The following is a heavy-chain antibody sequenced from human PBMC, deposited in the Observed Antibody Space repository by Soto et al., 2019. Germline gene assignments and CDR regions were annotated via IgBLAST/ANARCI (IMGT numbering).Heavy chain of an antibody. D-gene: IGHD3-10*01. CDR1: GGSVSSGSYY. CDR2: IYYSGST. J-gene: IGHJ4*02. CDR3: ASGDITMVRGRLDY. V-gene: IGHV4-61*01. Sequence: QVQLQESGPGLVKPSETLSLTCTVSGGSVSSGSYYWSWIRQPPGKGLEWIGYIYYSGSTNYNPSLKSRVTISVDTSKNQFSLKLSSVTAADTAVYYCASGDITMVRGRLDYWGQGTLVTVSS.